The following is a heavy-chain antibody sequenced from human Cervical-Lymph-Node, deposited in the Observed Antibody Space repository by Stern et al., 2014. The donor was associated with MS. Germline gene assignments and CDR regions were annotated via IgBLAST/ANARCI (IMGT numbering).Heavy chain of an antibody. D-gene: IGHD4-23*01. CDR3: AREVETTREYYIDY. V-gene: IGHV3-74*01. CDR1: GFTFSSYW. Sequence: EVQLVESGGGLVQPGGSLRLSCAASGFTFSSYWMHWVRQAPGEGLVWVSRINIDGSNTRYADSVKGRFTISRDNAKNTLYLQMNSLRGEDTAVYYCAREVETTREYYIDYWGQGSLVTVSS. CDR2: INIDGSNT. J-gene: IGHJ4*02.